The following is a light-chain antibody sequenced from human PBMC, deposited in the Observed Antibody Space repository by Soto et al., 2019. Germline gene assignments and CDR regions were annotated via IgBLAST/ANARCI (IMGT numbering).Light chain of an antibody. CDR3: QQRSNWPPTWT. CDR2: DAS. V-gene: IGKV3-11*01. J-gene: IGKJ1*01. CDR1: QSVSIK. Sequence: EIVMTQSPATLSVSPGERATLSCRASQSVSIKLAWYQQGPGQAPRLLIYDASNRATGIPARFSGSGSGTDFTLTISSLEPEDFAVYYCQQRSNWPPTWTFGQGTKVDIK.